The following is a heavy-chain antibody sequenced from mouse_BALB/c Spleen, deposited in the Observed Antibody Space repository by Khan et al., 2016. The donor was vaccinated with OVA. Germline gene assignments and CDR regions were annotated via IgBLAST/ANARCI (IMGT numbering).Heavy chain of an antibody. V-gene: IGHV7-3*02. Sequence: EVELVESGGGLVQPGGSLRLSCATSGFTFTDYYMSWVRQPPGKALEWLGFIRNKANGYTTEYSASVKGRFTISRDNSQSILYLQMNTLRAEDSATYYCARNYGSAWFAYWGQGTLVTVSA. D-gene: IGHD1-2*01. CDR2: IRNKANGYTT. CDR3: ARNYGSAWFAY. CDR1: GFTFTDYY. J-gene: IGHJ3*01.